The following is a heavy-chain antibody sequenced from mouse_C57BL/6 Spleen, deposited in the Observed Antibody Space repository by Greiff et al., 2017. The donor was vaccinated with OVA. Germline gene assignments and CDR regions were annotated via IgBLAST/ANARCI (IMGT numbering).Heavy chain of an antibody. CDR2: IYPGSGST. CDR1: GYTFTSYW. Sequence: QVQLQQSGAELVKPGASVKMSCKASGYTFTSYWITWVKQRPGQGLEWIGDIYPGSGSTNYNEKFKSKATLTVDTSSSTAYMQLSSLTSEDSAVYYCARSPFRYGSSHWYFDVWGTGTTVTVSS. D-gene: IGHD1-1*01. CDR3: ARSPFRYGSSHWYFDV. V-gene: IGHV1-55*01. J-gene: IGHJ1*03.